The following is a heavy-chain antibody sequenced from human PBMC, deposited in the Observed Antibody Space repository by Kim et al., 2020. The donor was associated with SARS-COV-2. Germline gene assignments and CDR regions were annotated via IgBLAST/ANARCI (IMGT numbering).Heavy chain of an antibody. CDR2: INHSGST. J-gene: IGHJ2*01. Sequence: SETLSLTCAVYGGSFSGYYWSWIRQPPGKGLEWIGEINHSGSTNYNPSLKSRVTISVDTSKNQFSLKLSSVTAADTAVYYCARGLSYCGGDCSTRTNWYFDLWGRGTLVTVSS. D-gene: IGHD2-21*02. CDR1: GGSFSGYY. CDR3: ARGLSYCGGDCSTRTNWYFDL. V-gene: IGHV4-34*01.